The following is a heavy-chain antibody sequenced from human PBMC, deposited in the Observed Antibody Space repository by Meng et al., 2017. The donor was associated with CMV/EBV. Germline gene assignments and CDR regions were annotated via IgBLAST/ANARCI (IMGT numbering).Heavy chain of an antibody. J-gene: IGHJ4*02. CDR2: IYTSGST. CDR3: ARGGLYYYDSSGHFDY. V-gene: IGHV4-4*07. CDR1: GGSISSYY. D-gene: IGHD3-22*01. Sequence: VQLQESGPGLVKPSETLSLTCTVSGGSISSYYWSWIRQPAGKGLEWIGRIYTSGSTNYNPSLKSRVTMPVDTSKNQFSLKLSSVTVADTAVYYCARGGLYYYDSSGHFDYWGQGTLVTVSS.